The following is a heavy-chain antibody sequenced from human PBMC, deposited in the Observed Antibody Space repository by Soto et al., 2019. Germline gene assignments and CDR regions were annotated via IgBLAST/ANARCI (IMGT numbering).Heavy chain of an antibody. D-gene: IGHD6-19*01. CDR3: VRDFRGAVAGSEFDH. J-gene: IGHJ4*02. CDR2: INGNADNS. Sequence: GGTLRLFCAASGFSFVSYWMHWVRQVPGEGLAWVSRINGNADNSDYADSVKGRFTISRDNAMNRLYLQMDSLRADDTGVYYCVRDFRGAVAGSEFDHWGQGTLATVSS. CDR1: GFSFVSYW. V-gene: IGHV3-74*01.